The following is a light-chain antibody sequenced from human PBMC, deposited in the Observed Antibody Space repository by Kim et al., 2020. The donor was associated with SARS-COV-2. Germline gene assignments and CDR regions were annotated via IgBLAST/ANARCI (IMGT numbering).Light chain of an antibody. V-gene: IGLV6-57*03. CDR3: QSYDSSNHGV. CDR2: EDN. CDR1: SGSIASNY. Sequence: KTVTSSCNRSSGSIASNYVQWYQQRPGSAPTTVIYEDNQRPSGVPDRFSGSIDSSSNSASLTISRLKTEDEADYYCQSYDSSNHGVFGGGTQLTVL. J-gene: IGLJ3*02.